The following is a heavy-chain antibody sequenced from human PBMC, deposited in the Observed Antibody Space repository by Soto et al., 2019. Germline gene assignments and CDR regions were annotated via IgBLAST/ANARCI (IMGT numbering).Heavy chain of an antibody. Sequence: EVQLVESGGGLVQPGGSLRLSCAASGFTVSSNYMSWVRQAPGKGLEWVSVIYSGGSTYYADSVNGRFTIFRYNSKNMQYLQMMSLSGEDAAVYYCAGGNTYYYYMDVWGKWTTVTVSS. CDR1: GFTVSSNY. CDR2: IYSGGST. CDR3: AGGNTYYYYMDV. J-gene: IGHJ6*03. V-gene: IGHV3-53*04.